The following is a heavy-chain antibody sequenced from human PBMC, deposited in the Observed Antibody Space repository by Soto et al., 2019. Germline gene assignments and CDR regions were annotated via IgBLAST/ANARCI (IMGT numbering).Heavy chain of an antibody. CDR2: IVPIVDTS. J-gene: IGHJ4*02. CDR3: VSVVAIPGYPDN. CDR1: GGTFSSYA. Sequence: QVQLVQSGAEVRQPASSVKVSCKTSGGTFSSYAISWVRQAPGQGLEWMGGIVPIVDTSTYAQKFKGRVTITANESTSTVYMELSSLRSDDTAVYYCVSVVAIPGYPDNWGQGTLVTVSS. D-gene: IGHD5-12*01. V-gene: IGHV1-69*12.